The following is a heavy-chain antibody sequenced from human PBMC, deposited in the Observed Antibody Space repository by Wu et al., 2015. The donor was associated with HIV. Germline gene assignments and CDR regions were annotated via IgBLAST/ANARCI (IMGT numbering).Heavy chain of an antibody. CDR3: ATRYPGSGSYNYYYYGMDV. CDR2: IVVGNRNT. D-gene: IGHD3-10*01. CDR1: GITLINSV. V-gene: IGHV1-58*01. Sequence: QLQLLQSGPEVKTPGTSVRVSCKASGITLINSVVQWVRQARGQRPEWLGWIVVGNRNTNYAHKVHGRVNFSRDMSTNTVYLDISNLRLDDTAIYFCATRYPGSGSYNYYYYGMDVVGQGTTITVS. J-gene: IGHJ6*02.